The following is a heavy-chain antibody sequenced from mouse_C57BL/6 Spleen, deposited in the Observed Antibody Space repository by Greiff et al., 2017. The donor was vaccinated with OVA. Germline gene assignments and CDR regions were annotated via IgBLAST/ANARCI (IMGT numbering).Heavy chain of an antibody. CDR2: IEPSDSET. D-gene: IGHD1-1*01. CDR3: AVTAVVATKRVDY. J-gene: IGHJ2*01. V-gene: IGHV1-52*01. CDR1: GYTFTSYW. Sequence: VQLQQPGAELVRPGSSVKLSCKASGYTFTSYWMHWVKQRPIQGLEWIGNIEPSDSETQYNQKFKDKATLTVDKSSSTAYMQLSSLTSKDSAVYFCAVTAVVATKRVDYWGQGTTLTVSS.